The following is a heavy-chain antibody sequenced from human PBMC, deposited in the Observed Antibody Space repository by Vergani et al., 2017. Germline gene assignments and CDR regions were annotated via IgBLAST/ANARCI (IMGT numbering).Heavy chain of an antibody. CDR3: ARRXPSYGDYLGVAFDI. J-gene: IGHJ3*02. Sequence: VQLVESGGDLVQPGRSLRLSCTASGFTFSAYWMNWVRQAPGKGLEWIGSIYYSGSTYYNPSLKSRVTISVDTSKNQFSLKLSSVTAADTAVYYCARRXPSYGDYLGVAFDIWGQGTMVTVSS. CDR2: IYYSGST. D-gene: IGHD4-17*01. CDR1: GFTFSAYW. V-gene: IGHV4-39*01.